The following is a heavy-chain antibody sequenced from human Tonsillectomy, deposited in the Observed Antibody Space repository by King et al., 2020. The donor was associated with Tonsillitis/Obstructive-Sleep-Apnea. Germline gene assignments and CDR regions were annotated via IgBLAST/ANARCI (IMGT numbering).Heavy chain of an antibody. J-gene: IGHJ3*02. Sequence: QLVQYGTEVKKPGESLRISCKGSGYSFASSWIHWVRQMPGKGLDWMGRIDPGDSYTNYSPSFQGHVTISADKSISTAYLQWSSLKASDTAMYYCAVSTAVVSATLAAFDIWGQGTMVTVS. V-gene: IGHV5-10-1*01. CDR2: IDPGDSYT. D-gene: IGHD2-15*01. CDR3: AVSTAVVSATLAAFDI. CDR1: GYSFASSW.